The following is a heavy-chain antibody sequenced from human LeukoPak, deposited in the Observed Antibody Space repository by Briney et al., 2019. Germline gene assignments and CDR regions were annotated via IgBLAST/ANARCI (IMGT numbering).Heavy chain of an antibody. D-gene: IGHD6-19*01. CDR2: INAGNGNT. J-gene: IGHJ4*02. CDR1: GGTFSSYA. CDR3: ARDAGSGWYRYYFDY. Sequence: ASVKVSCKASGGTFSSYAISWVRQAPGQGLEWMGWINAGNGNTKYSQKFQGRVTITRDTSASTAYMELSSLRSEDTAVYYCARDAGSGWYRYYFDYWGQGTLVTVSS. V-gene: IGHV1-3*01.